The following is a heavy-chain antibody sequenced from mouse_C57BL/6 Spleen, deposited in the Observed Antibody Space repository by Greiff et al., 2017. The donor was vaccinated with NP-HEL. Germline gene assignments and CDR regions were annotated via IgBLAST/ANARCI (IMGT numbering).Heavy chain of an antibody. V-gene: IGHV1-22*01. Sequence: VHVKQSGPELVKPGASVKMSCKASGYTFTDYNMHWVKQSHGKSLEWIGYINPNNGGTSYNQKFKGKATLTVNKSSSTAYMELRSLTSEDSAVYYCARSLLITTVGAYWGQGTLVTVSA. CDR2: INPNNGGT. CDR1: GYTFTDYN. D-gene: IGHD1-1*01. CDR3: ARSLLITTVGAY. J-gene: IGHJ3*01.